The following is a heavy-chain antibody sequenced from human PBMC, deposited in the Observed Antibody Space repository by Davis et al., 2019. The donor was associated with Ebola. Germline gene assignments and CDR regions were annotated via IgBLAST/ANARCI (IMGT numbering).Heavy chain of an antibody. Sequence: ASVNVSCKASRYTFTGYYMHWVRQAPGQGLEWMGRINPSGGSTNYAQKFQGRVTMTTDTSTSTVYMELSSLRSEDTAVYYCARDWFSSTSCYTDAFDTWGQGTLVTVSS. J-gene: IGHJ3*02. V-gene: IGHV1-46*01. CDR2: INPSGGST. CDR3: ARDWFSSTSCYTDAFDT. CDR1: RYTFTGYY. D-gene: IGHD2-2*02.